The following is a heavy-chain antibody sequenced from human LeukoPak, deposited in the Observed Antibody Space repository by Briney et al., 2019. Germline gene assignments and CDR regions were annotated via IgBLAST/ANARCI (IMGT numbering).Heavy chain of an antibody. V-gene: IGHV3-11*01. CDR3: AKDIYPETEYYFDY. CDR2: ISSSGTTI. J-gene: IGHJ4*02. Sequence: GGSLRLSCAASGFTFSDYYMCWIRQPPGKGLEWVSYISSSGTTIYYADSVKGRFTISKDNAKNSLYLQMNSLRAEDTAVYYCAKDIYPETEYYFDYWGQGTLVTVSS. CDR1: GFTFSDYY. D-gene: IGHD2-2*02.